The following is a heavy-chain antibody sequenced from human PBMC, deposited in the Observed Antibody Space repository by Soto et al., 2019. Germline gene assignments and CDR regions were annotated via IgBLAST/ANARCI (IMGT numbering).Heavy chain of an antibody. CDR3: ARGRGIAAAGTRVYYFDY. D-gene: IGHD6-13*01. V-gene: IGHV4-34*01. Sequence: SETLSLTCAVYGGSFSGYYWSWIRQPPGKGLEWIGEINHSGSTNYNPSLKSRVTMSVDTSKNQFSLKLSSVTAADTAVYYCARGRGIAAAGTRVYYFDYWGQGTLVTVSS. CDR1: GGSFSGYY. J-gene: IGHJ4*02. CDR2: INHSGST.